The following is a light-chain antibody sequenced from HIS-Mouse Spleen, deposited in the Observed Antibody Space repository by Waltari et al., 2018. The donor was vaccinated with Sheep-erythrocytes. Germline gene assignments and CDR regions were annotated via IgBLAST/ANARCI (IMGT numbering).Light chain of an antibody. CDR2: DVS. CDR1: SRDVGGYNY. V-gene: IGLV2-11*01. CDR3: CSYAGSYNHV. J-gene: IGLJ1*01. Sequence: QSALTQPRSVSGSPGQSVTIACTGSSRDVGGYNYVSGYQPHPGKAPKLRIYDVSKRPSGVPDRFSGSKSGNTASLTISGLQAEDEADYYCCSYAGSYNHVFATGTKVTVL.